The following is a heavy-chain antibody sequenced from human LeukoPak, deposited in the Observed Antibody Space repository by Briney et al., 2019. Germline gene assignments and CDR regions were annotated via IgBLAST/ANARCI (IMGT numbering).Heavy chain of an antibody. CDR1: GFTFSSYS. J-gene: IGHJ4*02. D-gene: IGHD4-23*01. Sequence: GGSLRLSCAASGFTFSSYSTNWVRQAPGKGLEWVSVISGSGGTTYYADSVKSRFTISRDNSKNTLYLQMNSLRAEDTAVYYCARALYGGNRSLGYWGQGTLVTVSS. CDR3: ARALYGGNRSLGY. V-gene: IGHV3-23*01. CDR2: ISGSGGTT.